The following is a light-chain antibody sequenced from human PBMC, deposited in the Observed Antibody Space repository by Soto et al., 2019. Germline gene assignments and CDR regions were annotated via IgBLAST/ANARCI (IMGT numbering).Light chain of an antibody. J-gene: IGKJ1*01. V-gene: IGKV1-12*01. Sequence: DIQMTQSPSSVSASVGDRVTITCRASQDISTWLAWYQQSPGKAPKLLIYTASSLQTGVPSRFSGSGSGTDFTLTIRSLQPEALETYYCQQTDGFPQTFGQGTK. CDR3: QQTDGFPQT. CDR2: TAS. CDR1: QDISTW.